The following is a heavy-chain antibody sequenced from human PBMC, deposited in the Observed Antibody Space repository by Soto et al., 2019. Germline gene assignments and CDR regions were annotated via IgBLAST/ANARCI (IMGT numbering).Heavy chain of an antibody. CDR1: GFTFFSYA. V-gene: IGHV3-23*01. CDR2: ISGSGGST. D-gene: IGHD3-22*01. CDR3: AKDLINFYDTSGYSALRGGFDY. Sequence: EVQLLESGGGLVQPGGSLRLSCAASGFTFFSYAMNWVRQAPGKGLEWVSVISGSGGSTYYADSVKGRFTISRDNAKNTFKLPTNSLRAEDTAVYHSAKDLINFYDTSGYSALRGGFDYWGQGILVTVSS. J-gene: IGHJ4*02.